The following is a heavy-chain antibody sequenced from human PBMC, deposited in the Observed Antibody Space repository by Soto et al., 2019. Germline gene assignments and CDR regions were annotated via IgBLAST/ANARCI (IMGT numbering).Heavy chain of an antibody. CDR3: AKGTSSSWYSWAFDP. CDR1: GFTFSSYA. Sequence: PGGSLRLSCAASGFTFSSYAMSWVRQAPGKGLEWVSAISRSGGSTYYADSVKGRFTISRDTSKTTLYLHMNSLRAEDTAVYYCAKGTSSSWYSWAFDPWGQGTLVTVSS. CDR2: ISRSGGST. D-gene: IGHD6-13*01. J-gene: IGHJ5*02. V-gene: IGHV3-23*01.